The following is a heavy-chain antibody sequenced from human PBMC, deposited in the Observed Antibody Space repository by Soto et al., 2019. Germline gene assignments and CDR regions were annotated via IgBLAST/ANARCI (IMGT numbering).Heavy chain of an antibody. CDR2: IIPIFGTA. V-gene: IGHV1-69*13. CDR3: ARDKYEYYDYVWGSYPKARWFDP. D-gene: IGHD3-16*02. CDR1: GGTFSSYA. Sequence: ASVKVSCKASGGTFSSYAISWVRQAPGQGLEWMGGIIPIFGTANYTQKFQGRVTITADESTSTAYMELSSLRSEDTAVYYCARDKYEYYDYVWGSYPKARWFDPWGQGTLVTVSS. J-gene: IGHJ5*02.